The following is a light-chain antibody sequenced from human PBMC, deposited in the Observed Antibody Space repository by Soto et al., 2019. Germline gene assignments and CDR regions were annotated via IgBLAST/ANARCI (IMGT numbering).Light chain of an antibody. CDR1: MGVVGRFNV. Sequence: QSPLTQPACVSGSLGQSITISCTGSMGVVGRFNVVSWFQPHPGPVPKLLIYEGSRRPSGVSCRIPGSKSGDTASFTVSGLQAEREADDYSCAYGGARTSVVGTGTKVTV. V-gene: IGLV2-23*01. CDR2: EGS. CDR3: CAYGGARTSV. J-gene: IGLJ1*01.